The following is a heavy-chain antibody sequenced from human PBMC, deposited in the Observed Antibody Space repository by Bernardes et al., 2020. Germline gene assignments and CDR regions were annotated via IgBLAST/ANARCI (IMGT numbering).Heavy chain of an antibody. CDR2: INPNSGGT. D-gene: IGHD2-15*01. V-gene: IGHV1-2*02. CDR1: GYTFTGYY. J-gene: IGHJ6*02. CDR3: ARPRIDCSGGSCYPGYYYYGMDV. Sequence: ASVKVSCKASGYTFTGYYMHWVRQAPGQGLEWMGWINPNSGGTNYAQKFQGRVTMTRDTSISTAYMELSRLRSDDTAVYYCARPRIDCSGGSCYPGYYYYGMDVWGQGTTVTVSS.